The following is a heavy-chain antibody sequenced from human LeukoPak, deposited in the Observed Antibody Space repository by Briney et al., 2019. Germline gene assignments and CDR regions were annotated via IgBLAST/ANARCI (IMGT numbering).Heavy chain of an antibody. J-gene: IGHJ4*02. CDR3: AREEYYGVIRVFDY. Sequence: PGGSLRLSCAASGFTFSSYSMNWVRQAPGTGLAWASSISSSSSYIYYADSVKRRFTISRDNAKNSLYLQMNSLRAEDTAVYYCAREEYYGVIRVFDYWGQGTLVTVSS. V-gene: IGHV3-21*01. D-gene: IGHD4-17*01. CDR2: ISSSSSYI. CDR1: GFTFSSYS.